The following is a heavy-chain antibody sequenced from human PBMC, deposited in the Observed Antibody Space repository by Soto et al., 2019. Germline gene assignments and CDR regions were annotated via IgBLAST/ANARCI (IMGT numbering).Heavy chain of an antibody. Sequence: GGSLRLSCAASGFTFSSYAMSWVRQAPGEGLEWVSAISGSGGSTYYGDSVKGRFTISRDNSKNTLYLQMNSLRAEDTAVYYCAKDLGSMIVVGADYWGQGTMVTVSA. J-gene: IGHJ4*02. CDR2: ISGSGGST. D-gene: IGHD3-22*01. CDR1: GFTFSSYA. V-gene: IGHV3-23*01. CDR3: AKDLGSMIVVGADY.